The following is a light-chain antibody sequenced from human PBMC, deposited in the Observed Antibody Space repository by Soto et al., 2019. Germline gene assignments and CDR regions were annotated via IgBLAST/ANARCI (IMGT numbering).Light chain of an antibody. Sequence: EVVMRQSPATLSVSPGEGATLSCRASQSVSSSYLAWYQQKPGQAPRLLIYGASSRATGIPDRFSGSGSGTDFTLTISRLEPEDFAVYYCQQYGSSRGTFGQGTKVEIK. CDR1: QSVSSSY. J-gene: IGKJ1*01. CDR2: GAS. CDR3: QQYGSSRGT. V-gene: IGKV3-20*01.